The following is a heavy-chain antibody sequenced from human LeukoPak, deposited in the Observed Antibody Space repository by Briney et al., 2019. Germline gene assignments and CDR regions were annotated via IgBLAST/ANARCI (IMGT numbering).Heavy chain of an antibody. J-gene: IGHJ5*02. CDR2: IYNSGGT. CDR1: GGSISNYY. V-gene: IGHV4-59*01. Sequence: SETLSLTCTVSGGSISNYYWSWIRQPPGKGLEWIGNIYNSGGTNYNPSLKSRVTTSVDTSKNQFSLKLTSVTAADTAVYYCARYRGNSNGGFDPWGQGTLVTVSS. CDR3: ARYRGNSNGGFDP. D-gene: IGHD4-23*01.